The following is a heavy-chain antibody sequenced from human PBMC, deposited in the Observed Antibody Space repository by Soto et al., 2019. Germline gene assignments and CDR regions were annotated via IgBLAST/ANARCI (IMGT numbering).Heavy chain of an antibody. Sequence: GGSLRLSCAASGFTFSSYSMNWVRQAPGKGLEWVSSISSSSSYIYYADSVKGRFSISRDNAKNSLYLQMNSLRAEDTAVYYCASPYSSSSGAAYYYYGMDVWSQGTTVTVSS. D-gene: IGHD6-6*01. CDR1: GFTFSSYS. CDR2: ISSSSSYI. J-gene: IGHJ6*02. V-gene: IGHV3-21*01. CDR3: ASPYSSSSGAAYYYYGMDV.